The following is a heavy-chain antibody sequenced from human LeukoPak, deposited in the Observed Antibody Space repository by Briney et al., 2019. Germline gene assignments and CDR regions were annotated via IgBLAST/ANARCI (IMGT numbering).Heavy chain of an antibody. Sequence: KASETLSLTCTVSGGSISSYYWSWIRQPAGKGLEWIGRIYTSGSTNYNPSLKSRVTMSVDTSKNQFSLKLSSVTAADTAVYYCARHAPPSSGSYWFNYYYYMDVWGKGTTVTVSS. CDR1: GGSISSYY. CDR3: ARHAPPSSGSYWFNYYYYMDV. CDR2: IYTSGST. V-gene: IGHV4-4*07. J-gene: IGHJ6*03. D-gene: IGHD1-26*01.